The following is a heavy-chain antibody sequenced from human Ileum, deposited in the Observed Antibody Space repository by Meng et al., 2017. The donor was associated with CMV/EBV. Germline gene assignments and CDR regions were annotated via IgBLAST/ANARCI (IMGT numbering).Heavy chain of an antibody. CDR3: ASRWAYYDILHAFDI. CDR2: INNDGRST. V-gene: IGHV3-74*01. CDR1: GFTFSDHW. J-gene: IGHJ3*02. D-gene: IGHD3-9*01. Sequence: GESLKISCAASGFTFSDHWMHWVRQVPGKGPVWVSRINNDGRSTIYADFVKGRFTISRDNAKNTLYLQMNSLRADDTAVYYCASRWAYYDILHAFDIWGQGTMVTVSS.